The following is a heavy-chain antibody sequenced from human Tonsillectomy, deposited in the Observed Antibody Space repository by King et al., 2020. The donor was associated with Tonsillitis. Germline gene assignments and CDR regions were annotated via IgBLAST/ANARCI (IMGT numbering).Heavy chain of an antibody. Sequence: VQLVESGGGLVQPGGSLRLSCAASGFTFSSYWMHWVRQAPGKGLVWASRINNDGITRYADFVKGRFTLSRDNAKNTLYLQMNSLRAEDTAVYYCARGAPGYCSGDSCYPGQFFDYWGQGILVIVSS. CDR3: ARGAPGYCSGDSCYPGQFFDY. CDR1: GFTFSSYW. CDR2: INNDGIT. J-gene: IGHJ4*02. V-gene: IGHV3-74*01. D-gene: IGHD2-15*01.